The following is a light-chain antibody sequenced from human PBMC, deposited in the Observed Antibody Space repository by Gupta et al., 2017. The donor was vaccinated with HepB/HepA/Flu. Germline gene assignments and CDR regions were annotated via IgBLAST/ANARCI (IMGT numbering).Light chain of an antibody. CDR3: SSYTSSSLVV. Sequence: QSALTQPASVSGSPGQSITISCTGTSSDVGGYNYVSWYQQHPGKAPKLMIYDVSNRPSGVSNRFSGSKSGNTASLNISGLQAEDEADYYCSSYTSSSLVVFGGGTKLTVL. J-gene: IGLJ2*01. CDR1: SSDVGGYNY. CDR2: DVS. V-gene: IGLV2-14*03.